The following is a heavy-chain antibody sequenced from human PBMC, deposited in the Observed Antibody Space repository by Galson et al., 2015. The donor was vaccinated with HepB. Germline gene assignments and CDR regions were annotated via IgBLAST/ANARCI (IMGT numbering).Heavy chain of an antibody. CDR3: ARDSSVRGSFAY. D-gene: IGHD2-2*01. Sequence: SLRLSCAASGFTFSTHTMSWDRQAPGKGLEWVSAISGSGGSTYYADSVKGRFTISRDNSKNTLYLQMNSLRAEDTAVYFCARDSSVRGSFAYWGQGTLVTVSS. CDR2: ISGSGGST. CDR1: GFTFSTHT. V-gene: IGHV3-23*01. J-gene: IGHJ4*02.